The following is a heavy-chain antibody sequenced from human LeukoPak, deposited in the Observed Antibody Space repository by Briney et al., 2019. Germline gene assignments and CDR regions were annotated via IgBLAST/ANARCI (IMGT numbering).Heavy chain of an antibody. V-gene: IGHV3-33*08. CDR2: AWYDGSNK. CDR3: ARGLGYDGFDY. D-gene: IGHD5-12*01. J-gene: IGHJ4*02. CDR1: GFTFSSYW. Sequence: PGGSLRLSCAASGFTFSSYWMSWVRQAPGKGLEWVAVAWYDGSNKHFADSVKGRFTISRDNSKNTLYLQMNSLRVEDTAVYYCARGLGYDGFDYWGQGTLVTVSS.